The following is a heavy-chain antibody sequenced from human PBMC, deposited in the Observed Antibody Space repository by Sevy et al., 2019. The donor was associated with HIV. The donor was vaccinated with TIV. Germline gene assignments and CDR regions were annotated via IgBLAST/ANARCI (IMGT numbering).Heavy chain of an antibody. J-gene: IGHJ3*02. Sequence: GGSLRLSCAASGFTFSSYAMSWVRQAPGKGLEWVSAISGSGGSTYYADSVKGRFTISRDNSKNTLYLQMNSLRAEDTAVYYCAKDQDLRFLEWFPSLANAFDIWGQRTMVTVSS. CDR1: GFTFSSYA. CDR2: ISGSGGST. CDR3: AKDQDLRFLEWFPSLANAFDI. V-gene: IGHV3-23*01. D-gene: IGHD3-3*01.